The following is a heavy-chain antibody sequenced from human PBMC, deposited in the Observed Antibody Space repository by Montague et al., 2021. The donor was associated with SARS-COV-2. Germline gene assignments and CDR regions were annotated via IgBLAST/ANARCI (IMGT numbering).Heavy chain of an antibody. CDR1: GGSISSFY. Sequence: SETLSLTCTVSGGSISSFYWSWFRQPPGKGLEWIGYISDSGRTNYNPSLTSRVTMSVDTSKNQLSLKVNSVTAADTAVYYCARQYSAALPAVYWGQGTLVTVSS. J-gene: IGHJ4*01. V-gene: IGHV4-59*12. D-gene: IGHD4-11*01. CDR3: ARQYSAALPAVY. CDR2: ISDSGRT.